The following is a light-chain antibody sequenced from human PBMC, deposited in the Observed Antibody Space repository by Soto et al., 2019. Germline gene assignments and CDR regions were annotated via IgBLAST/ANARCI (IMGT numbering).Light chain of an antibody. CDR2: GAS. CDR3: QYSGSASGWT. CDR1: QSVTSTF. J-gene: IGKJ1*01. Sequence: EIVLTQSPGTLSLSPGERATLSYRAGQSVTSTFLAWYQQKPGQAPRLLIYGASARATGIPDRFSGSGSGTDFTLSISRLEPEDFAVYYCQYSGSASGWTFGRGTRVEI. V-gene: IGKV3-20*01.